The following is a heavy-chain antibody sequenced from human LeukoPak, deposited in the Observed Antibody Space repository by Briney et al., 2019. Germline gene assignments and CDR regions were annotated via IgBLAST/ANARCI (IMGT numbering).Heavy chain of an antibody. Sequence: PSETLSLTCTVSGGSISSYYWSWIRQPPGKGLEWIGYIYYSGSTNYNPSLKSRVTISVDTSENQFSLKLSSVTAADTAVYYCARAHLGKGSYYYYYMDVWGKGTTVTVSS. CDR1: GGSISSYY. J-gene: IGHJ6*03. CDR3: ARAHLGKGSYYYYYMDV. CDR2: IYYSGST. V-gene: IGHV4-59*01. D-gene: IGHD3-10*01.